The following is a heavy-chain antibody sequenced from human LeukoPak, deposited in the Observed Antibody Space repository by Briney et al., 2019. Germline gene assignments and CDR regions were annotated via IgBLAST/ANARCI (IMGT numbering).Heavy chain of an antibody. CDR1: GGSIRSSSYY. J-gene: IGHJ3*02. V-gene: IGHV4-39*07. CDR3: ARSIAAADVFDI. Sequence: SETLSLTCTVSGGSIRSSSYYWGWIRQPPGKGLEWIESGYYSGSTYYNPSLKSRVTISVDTSKNQLSLKLSSVTAADTAVYYCARSIAAADVFDIWGQGTMVTVSS. D-gene: IGHD6-13*01. CDR2: GYYSGST.